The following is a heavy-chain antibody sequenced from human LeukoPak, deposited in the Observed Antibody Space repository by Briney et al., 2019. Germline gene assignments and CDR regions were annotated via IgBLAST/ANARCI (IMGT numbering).Heavy chain of an antibody. CDR2: INPNSGGT. Sequence: ASVKVSCKASGYTFTGYYMHWVRQAPGQGLEWMGWINPNSGGTNYAQKFQGRVTMTRDTSISTAYMELSRLRSDDTAVYYCARLRKSYCSSTSCYGMGNWFDPWGQGTLVTVSS. CDR1: GYTFTGYY. D-gene: IGHD2-2*01. J-gene: IGHJ5*02. CDR3: ARLRKSYCSSTSCYGMGNWFDP. V-gene: IGHV1-2*02.